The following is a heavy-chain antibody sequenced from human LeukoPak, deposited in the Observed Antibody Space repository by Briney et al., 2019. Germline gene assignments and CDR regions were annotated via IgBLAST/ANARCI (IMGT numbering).Heavy chain of an antibody. Sequence: ASVKVSCEASGYTFTGYYMHWVRQAPGQGLEWMGWINPNSGGTNYAQKFQGRVTMTRDTSISTAYMELSRLRSDDTAVYYCARAICSGGGCYSYYYYYMDVWGKGTTATVSS. CDR2: INPNSGGT. J-gene: IGHJ6*03. CDR1: GYTFTGYY. D-gene: IGHD2-15*01. V-gene: IGHV1-2*02. CDR3: ARAICSGGGCYSYYYYYMDV.